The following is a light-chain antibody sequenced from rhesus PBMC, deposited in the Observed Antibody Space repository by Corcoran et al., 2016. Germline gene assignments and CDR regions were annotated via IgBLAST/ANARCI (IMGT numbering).Light chain of an antibody. V-gene: IGKV3-24*04. CDR1: QSVGSY. J-gene: IGKJ1*01. Sequence: ETVVTQSPATLSLSPGERATLSCRASQSVGSYLAWSQQKPGQAPRRLIYGASSRAPGIPDRVRGSGSGTDLTLTISSLEPEDVGVYYCQQSSNLWTFGQGTKVEIK. CDR3: QQSSNLWT. CDR2: GAS.